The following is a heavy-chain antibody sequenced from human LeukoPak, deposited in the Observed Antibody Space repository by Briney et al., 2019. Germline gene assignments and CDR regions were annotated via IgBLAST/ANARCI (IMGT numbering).Heavy chain of an antibody. CDR1: GFTFSNFY. CDR3: ARDKSVYYDTSGSRFDY. V-gene: IGHV3-30-3*01. D-gene: IGHD3-22*01. J-gene: IGHJ4*02. Sequence: GGSLRLSCAASGFTFSNFYMHWVRQAPGKGLEWVAVISSDGGNKYSTDSVKGRFTISRDNAKNSLYLQMNSLRAEDTAVYYCARDKSVYYDTSGSRFDYWGQGTLVTVSS. CDR2: ISSDGGNK.